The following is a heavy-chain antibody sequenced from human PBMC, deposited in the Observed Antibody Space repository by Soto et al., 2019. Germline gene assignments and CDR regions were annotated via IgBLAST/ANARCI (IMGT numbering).Heavy chain of an antibody. CDR3: TRWKETYSDY. J-gene: IGHJ4*02. Sequence: WFRQAPGKGLEWVAFLRSKPYGGTTEYAASVEGRFTVSRDESKTIAYLQMNSLKTEDTAVYYCTRWKETYSDYWGQGTLVTVSS. V-gene: IGHV3-49*03. D-gene: IGHD1-1*01. CDR2: LRSKPYGGTT.